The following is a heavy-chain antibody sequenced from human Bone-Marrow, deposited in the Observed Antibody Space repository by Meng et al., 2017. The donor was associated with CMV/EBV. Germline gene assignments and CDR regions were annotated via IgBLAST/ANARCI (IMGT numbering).Heavy chain of an antibody. V-gene: IGHV1-46*01. J-gene: IGHJ4*02. CDR3: ARAYDLWSGARVIFDN. CDR1: GYTFTSYY. Sequence: ASVKVSCKASGYTFTSYYRHWVRQDPGQGLEWMGIINPSGGSTSYAQKFQGRVTMTRDTSTSTVYMELSSLRSEATAVYYCARAYDLWSGARVIFDNWGQGTLVTVSS. D-gene: IGHD3-3*01. CDR2: INPSGGST.